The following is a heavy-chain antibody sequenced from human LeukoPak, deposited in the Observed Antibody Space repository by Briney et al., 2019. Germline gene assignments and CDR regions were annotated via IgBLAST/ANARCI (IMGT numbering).Heavy chain of an antibody. CDR2: INHSGST. CDR3: ARSRGIAVAGTFDH. D-gene: IGHD6-19*01. V-gene: IGHV4-34*01. J-gene: IGHJ4*02. Sequence: PSETLSPTCAVYGGSFSGYYWSWIRQPPGEGLEWIGEINHSGSTNYNPSLKSRVTISVDTSKNQFSLKLSSVTAADTAVYYCARSRGIAVAGTFDHWGQGTLVTVSS. CDR1: GGSFSGYY.